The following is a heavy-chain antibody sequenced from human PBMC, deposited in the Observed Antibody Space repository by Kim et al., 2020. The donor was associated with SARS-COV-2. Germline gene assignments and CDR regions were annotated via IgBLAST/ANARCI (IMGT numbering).Heavy chain of an antibody. J-gene: IGHJ5*02. D-gene: IGHD3-3*01. CDR3: ASLFTIPRPGFDP. V-gene: IGHV3-48*03. CDR2: ISSSGSTI. CDR1: GFTFSSYE. Sequence: GGSLRLSCAASGFTFSSYEMNWVRQAPGKGLEWVSYISSSGSTIYYADSVKGRFTISRDNAKNSLYLQMNSLRAEDTAVYYCASLFTIPRPGFDPWGQGTGVPVSS.